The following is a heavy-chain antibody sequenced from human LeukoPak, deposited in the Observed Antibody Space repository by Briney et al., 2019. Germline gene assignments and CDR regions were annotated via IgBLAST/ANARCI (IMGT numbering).Heavy chain of an antibody. Sequence: SETLSLTCTVSGGSISSSSYYWGWIRQPPGKGLEWIGSIYYSGSTYYNPSLKSRVTISVDTSKNQFSLKLSSVTAADTAVYYCARSAVWFDPWGQGTLVTVSS. J-gene: IGHJ5*02. V-gene: IGHV4-39*01. CDR2: IYYSGST. CDR3: ARSAVWFDP. CDR1: GGSISSSSYY. D-gene: IGHD6-19*01.